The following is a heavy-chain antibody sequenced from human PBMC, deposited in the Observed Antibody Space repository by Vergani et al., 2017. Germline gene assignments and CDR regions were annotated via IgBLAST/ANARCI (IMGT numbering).Heavy chain of an antibody. CDR1: GYTFTGYY. J-gene: IGHJ5*02. V-gene: IGHV1-2*02. CDR3: ASAPREQWLVFDP. CDR2: INPNSGGT. D-gene: IGHD6-19*01. Sequence: QVQLVQSGAEVKKPGASVKVSCKASGYTFTGYYMHWVRQASGQGPEWMGWINPNSGGTKYARKFQGRVTMTRDTSFSRAYMELSRLRSDDTAVYYCASAPREQWLVFDPWGQGTLVTVSS.